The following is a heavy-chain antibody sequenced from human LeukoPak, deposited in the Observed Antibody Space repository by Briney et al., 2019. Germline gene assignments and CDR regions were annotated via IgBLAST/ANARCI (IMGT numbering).Heavy chain of an antibody. V-gene: IGHV1-2*02. J-gene: IGHJ4*02. Sequence: EASVKVSCKASGYTFTGYYMHWVRQAPGQGLEWMGWINPNSGGTYYAQKFQGRVTMTSDTSISSAYMELRRLRSDDRAVYYCARDLYGGTSATFDYWGQGTLVTVSS. CDR2: INPNSGGT. D-gene: IGHD4-23*01. CDR3: ARDLYGGTSATFDY. CDR1: GYTFTGYY.